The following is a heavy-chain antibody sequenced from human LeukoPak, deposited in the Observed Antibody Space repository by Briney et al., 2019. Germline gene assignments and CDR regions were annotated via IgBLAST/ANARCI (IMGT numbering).Heavy chain of an antibody. J-gene: IGHJ4*02. CDR1: GFTFSNAC. V-gene: IGHV3-15*01. Sequence: PGGSLRLSCAASGFTFSNACMSWVRQAPGKGLEWVGRIKSKTDGGAIDYAAPVKGRFTISRDDSKNTMYLQMNSLKTEDTAVYYCTTDRGARRWLQNTQFDYWGPGTLVTVSS. CDR3: TTDRGARRWLQNTQFDY. D-gene: IGHD5-24*01. CDR2: IKSKTDGGAI.